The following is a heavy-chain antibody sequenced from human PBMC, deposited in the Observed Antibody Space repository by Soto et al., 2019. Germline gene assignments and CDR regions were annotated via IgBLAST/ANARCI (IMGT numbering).Heavy chain of an antibody. V-gene: IGHV4-34*01. J-gene: IGHJ4*02. D-gene: IGHD6-19*01. Sequence: PSETLSLTCAVYVGSFSVYYWSWLLQPPEKWLEGIAAVNHSGSSSYNPSLESRVTISVGTTENKFSLKLRSVTSPDTAGYYCGRPAEQSLVRMVAYFDYWGQGTRGTVS. CDR1: VGSFSVYY. CDR2: VNHSGSS. CDR3: GRPAEQSLVRMVAYFDY.